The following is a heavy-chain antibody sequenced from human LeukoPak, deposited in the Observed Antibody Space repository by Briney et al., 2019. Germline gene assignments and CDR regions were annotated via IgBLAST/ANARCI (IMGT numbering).Heavy chain of an antibody. D-gene: IGHD2-21*02. CDR1: GGSISSYY. Sequence: SETLSLTCTVSGGSISSYYWSWVRQPPGKGLEWIGYIYYSGSTNYNPSLKSRVTISVDTSKNQFSLKLSSVTAADTAVYYCARGVVTTPYNWFDPWGQGTLVTVSS. V-gene: IGHV4-59*01. CDR3: ARGVVTTPYNWFDP. CDR2: IYYSGST. J-gene: IGHJ5*02.